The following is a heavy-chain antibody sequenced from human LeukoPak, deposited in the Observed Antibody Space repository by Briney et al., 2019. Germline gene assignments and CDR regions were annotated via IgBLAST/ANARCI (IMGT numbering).Heavy chain of an antibody. J-gene: IGHJ3*01. Sequence: SGGSLRLSCETSGFTFGTYGMHWVRQFPGKGLDWVAVIWPDGGIKYYADSVKGRFTISRDDSKNTLYLQMNSLRAEDTALYYCARAVGPFDFWGQGTKVIVSS. CDR2: IWPDGGIK. CDR3: ARAVGPFDF. V-gene: IGHV3-33*01. CDR1: GFTFGTYG.